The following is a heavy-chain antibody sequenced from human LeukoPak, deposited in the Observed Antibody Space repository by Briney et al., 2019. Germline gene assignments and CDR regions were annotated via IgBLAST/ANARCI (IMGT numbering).Heavy chain of an antibody. CDR1: GFTFSGYA. CDR3: ARATWDPNYYYYMDV. CDR2: ISSSSSYI. Sequence: PGGSLRLSCAASGFTFSGYAMTWVRQAPGKGLEWVSSISSSSSYIYYADSVKGRFTISRDNAKNSLFLQMNSLRAEDTAVYFCARATWDPNYYYYMDVWGKGTTVTISS. D-gene: IGHD1-26*01. V-gene: IGHV3-21*01. J-gene: IGHJ6*03.